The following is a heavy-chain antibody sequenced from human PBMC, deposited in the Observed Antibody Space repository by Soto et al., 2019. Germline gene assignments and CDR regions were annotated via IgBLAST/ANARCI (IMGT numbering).Heavy chain of an antibody. CDR2: IYRTGST. Sequence: SETLSLTCAVSGGSFTSNNWWTWVHQPPGQGLEWIGEIYRTGSTNYNPSLKSRVTISLDKSENQFSLKVTSLTVADTAVYYCASRDPGTSVDYWGQGTLVTVSS. V-gene: IGHV4-4*02. CDR1: GGSFTSNNW. J-gene: IGHJ4*02. D-gene: IGHD1-7*01. CDR3: ASRDPGTSVDY.